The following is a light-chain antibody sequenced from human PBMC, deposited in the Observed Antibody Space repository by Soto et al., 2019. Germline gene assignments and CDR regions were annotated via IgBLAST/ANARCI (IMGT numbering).Light chain of an antibody. V-gene: IGLV7-46*01. CDR3: FICYNAARC. Sequence: QAVVTQEPSLTVSPGGTVTLTCGSSTGAVTSNHHPYWFQQKAGQAPRTLIYDTSNKHSWTPARFSGSLLVDKAALTLSGAQPVGEGQYYCFICYNAARCLGGGTTQTVL. J-gene: IGLJ2*01. CDR1: TGAVTSNHH. CDR2: DTS.